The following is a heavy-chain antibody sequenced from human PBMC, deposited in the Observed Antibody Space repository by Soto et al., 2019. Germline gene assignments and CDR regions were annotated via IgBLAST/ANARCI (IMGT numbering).Heavy chain of an antibody. D-gene: IGHD2-15*01. CDR3: AGGQYYFDY. Sequence: QVQLVESGGGVVQPGRSLRLSCAASGFPFSSYGMHWVRQAPGKGLEWVAHISYDGSNKHYTDSVKGRFTISRDNSNNMLYLQMSSLRAEDTAVYYCAGGQYYFDYCGQGPRVSVSS. CDR2: ISYDGSNK. CDR1: GFPFSSYG. J-gene: IGHJ4*02. V-gene: IGHV3-30*03.